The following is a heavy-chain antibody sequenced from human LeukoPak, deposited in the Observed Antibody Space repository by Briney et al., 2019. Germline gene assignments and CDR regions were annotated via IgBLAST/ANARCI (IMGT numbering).Heavy chain of an antibody. CDR1: GGSISSGGYY. J-gene: IGHJ4*02. D-gene: IGHD1-26*01. Sequence: PSQTLSLTCTVSGGSISSGGYYWSWIRQPPGKGLEWIGYIYYSGSTNYNPSLKSRVTISVDTSKNQFSLKLSSVTAADTAVYYCARAPQQQWELLYYFDYWGQGTLVTVSS. CDR3: ARAPQQQWELLYYFDY. V-gene: IGHV4-61*08. CDR2: IYYSGST.